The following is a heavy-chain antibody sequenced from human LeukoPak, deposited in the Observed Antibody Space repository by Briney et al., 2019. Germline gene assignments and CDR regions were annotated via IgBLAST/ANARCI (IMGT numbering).Heavy chain of an antibody. CDR1: GGSISSSSYY. D-gene: IGHD3-9*01. V-gene: IGHV4-39*01. CDR2: IYYSGST. Sequence: PSETLSLTCTVSGGSISSSSYYWGWIRQPRGKGLEWIGSIYYSGSTYYNPSLKSRVTISVDTSKNQFSLKLSSVTATDTAVYYCARLDSYGSDDYWGQGTLVTVSS. J-gene: IGHJ4*02. CDR3: ARLDSYGSDDY.